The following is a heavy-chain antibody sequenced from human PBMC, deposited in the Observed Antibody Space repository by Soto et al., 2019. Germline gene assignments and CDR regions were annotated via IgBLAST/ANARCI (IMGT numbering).Heavy chain of an antibody. Sequence: QVQLQESGPGLVKPSQTLSLTCTVSGGSISSGGYYWSWIRQHPGKGLEWIGYIYYSGSTYYNPSLKSRVTISVATSKNQFSLKLSSVTAADTAVYYCARTPLRYFDWSPGGYFDYWGQGTLVTVSS. J-gene: IGHJ4*02. CDR1: GGSISSGGYY. D-gene: IGHD3-9*01. V-gene: IGHV4-31*03. CDR3: ARTPLRYFDWSPGGYFDY. CDR2: IYYSGST.